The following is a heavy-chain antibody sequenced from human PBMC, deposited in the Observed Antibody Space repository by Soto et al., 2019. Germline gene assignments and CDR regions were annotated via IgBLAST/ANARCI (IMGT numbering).Heavy chain of an antibody. CDR2: IYSGGST. CDR1: GFPVSSNY. Sequence: GGSLSLSCTASGFPVSSNYMSWVRQAPGKGLEWVSVIYSGGSTYYADSVKGRFTISRDNSKNTLYLQMNSLRAEDTAVYYCARGGCSGGSCSRSYYYYGMDVWGQGTTVTAP. V-gene: IGHV3-53*01. CDR3: ARGGCSGGSCSRSYYYYGMDV. J-gene: IGHJ6*02. D-gene: IGHD2-15*01.